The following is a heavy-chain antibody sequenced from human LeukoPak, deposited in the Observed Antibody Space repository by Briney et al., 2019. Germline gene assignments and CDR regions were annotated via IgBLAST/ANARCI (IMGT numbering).Heavy chain of an antibody. Sequence: GGSLRLSCAASGFTFSIYHMNWVRQAPGKGLEWVSYISSDSNTIHYADSVKGRFTISRDNGKNSVYLQMNSLRAEDTAVYYCASIFSSGYSYFDYWGQGTLVTVSS. CDR1: GFTFSIYH. CDR3: ASIFSSGYSYFDY. V-gene: IGHV3-48*01. D-gene: IGHD5-18*01. CDR2: ISSDSNTI. J-gene: IGHJ4*02.